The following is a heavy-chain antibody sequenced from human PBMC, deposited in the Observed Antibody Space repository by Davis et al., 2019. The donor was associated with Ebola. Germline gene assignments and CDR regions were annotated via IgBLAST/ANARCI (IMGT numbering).Heavy chain of an antibody. CDR1: GFTFSSYS. D-gene: IGHD1-7*01. Sequence: GASLKISCAASGFTFSSYSMNWVRQAPGKGLEWVSYISSSSSTIYYADSVKGRFTISRDNAKNSLYLHMNSLRAEDTAVYYCARDRRYNWNYVTGDTYYYGMDVWGQGTTVTVSS. CDR3: ARDRRYNWNYVTGDTYYYGMDV. J-gene: IGHJ6*02. V-gene: IGHV3-48*01. CDR2: ISSSSSTI.